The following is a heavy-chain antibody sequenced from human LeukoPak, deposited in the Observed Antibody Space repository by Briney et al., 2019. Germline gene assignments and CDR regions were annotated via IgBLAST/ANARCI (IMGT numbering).Heavy chain of an antibody. CDR3: ARGKGIVATIPYYYYYYMDV. V-gene: IGHV1-8*03. Sequence: GASVKVSCKAPGYTFTSYDINWVRQATGQGLEWMGWMNPNSGNTGYAQKFQGRVTITRNTSISTAYMELSSLRSEDTAVYYCARGKGIVATIPYYYYYYMDVWGKGTTVTVSS. CDR1: GYTFTSYD. CDR2: MNPNSGNT. D-gene: IGHD5-12*01. J-gene: IGHJ6*03.